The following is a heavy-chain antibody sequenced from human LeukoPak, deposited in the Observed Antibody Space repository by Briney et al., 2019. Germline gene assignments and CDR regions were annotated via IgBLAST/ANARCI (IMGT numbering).Heavy chain of an antibody. CDR1: GYTFTSYG. Sequence: ASVKVSCKASGYTFTSYGISWVRQAPGQGLEWMGWISAYNGNTNYAQKLQGRVTMTTDTSTSTAYMELRSLRSDDTAVYYCARDSVPHRYDSSGYYEPFDPWGQGTLVTVSS. CDR2: ISAYNGNT. CDR3: ARDSVPHRYDSSGYYEPFDP. V-gene: IGHV1-18*01. J-gene: IGHJ5*02. D-gene: IGHD3-22*01.